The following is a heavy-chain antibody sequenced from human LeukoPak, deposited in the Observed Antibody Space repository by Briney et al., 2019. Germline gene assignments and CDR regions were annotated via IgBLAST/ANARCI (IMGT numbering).Heavy chain of an antibody. Sequence: ASVKVSCKASGHTFTGYYMHWVRQAPGQGLEWMGWINPNSGGTNYAQKLQCRVTMTRDTTITTAYMELSRLLSEDTVVYYCTRGNELVPAAHLFDAFDIWGQGTVVTVSS. CDR2: INPNSGGT. J-gene: IGHJ3*02. CDR1: GHTFTGYY. V-gene: IGHV1-2*02. CDR3: TRGNELVPAAHLFDAFDI. D-gene: IGHD2-2*01.